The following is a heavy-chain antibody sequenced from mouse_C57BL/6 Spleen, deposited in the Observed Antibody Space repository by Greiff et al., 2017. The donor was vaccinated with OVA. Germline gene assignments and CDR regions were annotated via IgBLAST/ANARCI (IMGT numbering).Heavy chain of an antibody. CDR2: INPGSGGT. CDR1: GYAFTNYL. V-gene: IGHV1-54*01. CDR3: ARSDGYYGGFAY. Sequence: VKLMESGAELVRPGTSVKVSCKASGYAFTNYLIEWVKQRPGQGLEWIGVINPGSGGTNYNEKFKGKATLTADKSSSTAYMQLSSLTSEDSAVYFCARSDGYYGGFAYWGQGTLVTVSA. D-gene: IGHD2-3*01. J-gene: IGHJ3*01.